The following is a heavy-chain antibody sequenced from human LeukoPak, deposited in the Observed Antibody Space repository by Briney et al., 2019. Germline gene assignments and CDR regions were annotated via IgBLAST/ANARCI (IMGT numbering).Heavy chain of an antibody. Sequence: SETLSLTCTVSGGSISSSSYYWGWIRQPPGKGLEWIGRIYTSGSTNYNPSLKSRVTISVGTSKNQFSLKLSSVTAADTAVYYCARDQEGPWFDPWGQGTLVTVSS. CDR3: ARDQEGPWFDP. J-gene: IGHJ5*02. CDR2: IYTSGST. V-gene: IGHV4-39*07. CDR1: GGSISSSSYY.